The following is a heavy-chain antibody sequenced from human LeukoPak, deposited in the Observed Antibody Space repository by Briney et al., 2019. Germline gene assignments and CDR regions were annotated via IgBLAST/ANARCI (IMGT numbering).Heavy chain of an antibody. V-gene: IGHV3-66*01. CDR2: IYGIGTST. J-gene: IGHJ4*02. Sequence: GGSLRLSCAASGFTVSSNYMSWVRQAPGKGLEWVSVIYGIGTSTYYADSVKGRFTISRDKSKNTLFLQMNSLRAEDTAVYYCARGGYRGFDYEYWGQGTLVTVSS. CDR1: GFTVSSNY. D-gene: IGHD5-12*01. CDR3: ARGGYRGFDYEY.